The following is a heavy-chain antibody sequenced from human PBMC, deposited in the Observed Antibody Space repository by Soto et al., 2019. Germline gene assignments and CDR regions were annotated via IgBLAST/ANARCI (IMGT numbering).Heavy chain of an antibody. CDR3: AKTPGLAVAATNSFDP. J-gene: IGHJ5*02. CDR2: IYYSGNT. V-gene: IGHV4-59*01. Sequence: PSETLSLTCTVSGGSMTGFYWSWIRQPPGKGLEWIAFIYYSGNTNYNPSLKSRVTISVDTSKSQFPLKLSSVTAADTAVYYCAKTPGLAVAATNSFDPWGQGPLVTVS. CDR1: GGSMTGFY. D-gene: IGHD6-19*01.